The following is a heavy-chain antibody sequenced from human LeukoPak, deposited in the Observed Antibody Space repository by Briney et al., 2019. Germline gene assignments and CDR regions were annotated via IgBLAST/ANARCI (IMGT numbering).Heavy chain of an antibody. Sequence: GGSLRLSCVASGFASSSYWISWVRQAPGKGPEWVANITQDGGEKYYVESVKGRFTISRDNAKNSLFLHMNSLRVEDTAVYYCARLGGSYYTYWGQGTLVTVSS. D-gene: IGHD1-26*01. CDR2: ITQDGGEK. J-gene: IGHJ4*02. CDR1: GFASSSYW. CDR3: ARLGGSYYTY. V-gene: IGHV3-7*01.